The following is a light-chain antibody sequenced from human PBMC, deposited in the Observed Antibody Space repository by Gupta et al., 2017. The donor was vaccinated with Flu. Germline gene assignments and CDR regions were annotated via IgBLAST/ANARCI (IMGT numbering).Light chain of an antibody. Sequence: QTVLTQPPSASGTPGQRVTISCSGSSSNIGSNTVDWYQQLPGTAPKLLIYDSNERHSGVPDRFSGSKSGTSAAMAISGLQAEEEADYYCEAWDDSRNGAYVFGTGTKVTVL. CDR2: DSN. CDR1: SSNIGSNT. J-gene: IGLJ1*01. V-gene: IGLV1-44*01. CDR3: EAWDDSRNGAYV.